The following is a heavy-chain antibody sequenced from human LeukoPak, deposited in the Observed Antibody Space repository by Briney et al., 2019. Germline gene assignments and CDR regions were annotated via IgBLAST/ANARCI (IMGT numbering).Heavy chain of an antibody. CDR3: ARDTGYYASGSFDY. CDR2: IKQDGSEK. Sequence: PGGSLRLSCAASGFTFSSYWMGWVRQAPGKGLEWVANIKQDGSEKYYVDSVKGRFTISRDSAKNSLFLQMNSLRAEDTAVYYCARDTGYYASGSFDYWGQGTLVTVSS. V-gene: IGHV3-7*01. J-gene: IGHJ4*02. CDR1: GFTFSSYW. D-gene: IGHD3-10*01.